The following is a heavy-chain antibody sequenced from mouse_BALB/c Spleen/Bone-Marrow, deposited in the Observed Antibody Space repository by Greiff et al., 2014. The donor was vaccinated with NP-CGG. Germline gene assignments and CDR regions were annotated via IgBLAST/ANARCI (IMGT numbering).Heavy chain of an antibody. CDR3: AIYYYGSIGFAY. J-gene: IGHJ3*01. CDR1: GFNIKDTY. Sequence: EVQLQQSGAELVKPGASVKLSCTASGFNIKDTYMHWVKQRPEQGLEWIGRIDPANGNTKYDPKFQGKATITADTSSNTAYLQLSSLTSEDTVVYYCAIYYYGSIGFAYWGQGTLVTVSA. CDR2: IDPANGNT. V-gene: IGHV14-3*02. D-gene: IGHD1-1*01.